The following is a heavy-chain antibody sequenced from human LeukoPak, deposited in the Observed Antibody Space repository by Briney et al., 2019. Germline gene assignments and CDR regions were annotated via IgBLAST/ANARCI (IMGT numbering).Heavy chain of an antibody. CDR3: ARAPYDSEGAFDI. J-gene: IGHJ3*02. V-gene: IGHV3-30*02. Sequence: GGSLRLSCAASGFTFSSYGMHWVRQAPGKGLEWVAFIRYDGSNKYYADSVKGRFTISRDNSKNTLYLQMNSLRAEDTAVYYCARAPYDSEGAFDIWGQGTMVTVSS. D-gene: IGHD3-22*01. CDR1: GFTFSSYG. CDR2: IRYDGSNK.